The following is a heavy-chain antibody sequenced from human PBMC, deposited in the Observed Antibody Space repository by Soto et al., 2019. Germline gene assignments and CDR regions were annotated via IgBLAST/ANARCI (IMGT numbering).Heavy chain of an antibody. CDR1: GASVNDGTYY. Sequence: QLQLRESGPGLVRPSETLSLTCVVSGASVNDGTYYWAWVRQPPGQGLEWIGTIYYTASAYYNASLQSRLSMFVDTSRNHFSLKLRSVTAADTAVFYCARVRTGSQFDYWGQGTLVTVST. CDR2: IYYTASA. V-gene: IGHV4-39*02. J-gene: IGHJ4*02. CDR3: ARVRTGSQFDY.